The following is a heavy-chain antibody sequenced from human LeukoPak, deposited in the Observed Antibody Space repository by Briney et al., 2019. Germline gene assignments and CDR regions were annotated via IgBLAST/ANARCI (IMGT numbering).Heavy chain of an antibody. Sequence: GRSLRLSCAASGFTFSSYAMHWVRQAPGKGLEWVAVISYDGSNKYYADSVKGRFTISRDNSKNTLYLQMNSLRAEDTAVYYCASLRITIFGVVTPPDVWGKGTTVTVSS. CDR2: ISYDGSNK. CDR1: GFTFSSYA. CDR3: ASLRITIFGVVTPPDV. J-gene: IGHJ6*04. D-gene: IGHD3-3*01. V-gene: IGHV3-30-3*01.